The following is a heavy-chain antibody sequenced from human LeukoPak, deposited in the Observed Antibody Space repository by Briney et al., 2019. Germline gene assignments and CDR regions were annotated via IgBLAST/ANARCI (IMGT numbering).Heavy chain of an antibody. Sequence: SVKVTCKASGGTFSSYTISWVRQAPGQGLEWMGRIIPILGIANYAQKFQGRVTITADKSTSTAYMELSSLRSEDTAVYYCARDLERTSFPFDPWGQGTLVTVSS. J-gene: IGHJ5*02. CDR1: GGTFSSYT. V-gene: IGHV1-69*04. CDR3: ARDLERTSFPFDP. CDR2: IIPILGIA. D-gene: IGHD1-1*01.